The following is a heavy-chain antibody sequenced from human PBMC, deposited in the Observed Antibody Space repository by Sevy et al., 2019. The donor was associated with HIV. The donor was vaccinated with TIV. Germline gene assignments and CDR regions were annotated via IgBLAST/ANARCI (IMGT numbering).Heavy chain of an antibody. V-gene: IGHV1-18*01. CDR2: ISDYNSNT. CDR3: AREPVTMVRGVIITREPLDY. J-gene: IGHJ4*02. CDR1: GYTFTSYG. Sequence: ASVKVSCKASGYTFTSYGISWVRQAPGQGLEWMGWISDYNSNTNYAQKLQGRVTMTTDTSTGTAYMELRSLRSDDTAVCYCAREPVTMVRGVIITREPLDYWGQGTLVTVSS. D-gene: IGHD3-10*01.